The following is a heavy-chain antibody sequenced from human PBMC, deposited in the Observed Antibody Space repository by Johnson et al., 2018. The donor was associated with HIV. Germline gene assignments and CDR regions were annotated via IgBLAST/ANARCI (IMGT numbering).Heavy chain of an antibody. D-gene: IGHD3-16*01. J-gene: IGHJ3*02. Sequence: QVQLVESGGGVVQSGRSLRLSCAASGFTFSSYAMHWVRQAPGKGLEWVAVISYDGSNKYYADSVKGRFTISRDNSKNTLHLQMNSLRPEDTAVYYCARVGRLPSTFDIWGQGTMVTVSS. CDR3: ARVGRLPSTFDI. V-gene: IGHV3-30*04. CDR2: ISYDGSNK. CDR1: GFTFSSYA.